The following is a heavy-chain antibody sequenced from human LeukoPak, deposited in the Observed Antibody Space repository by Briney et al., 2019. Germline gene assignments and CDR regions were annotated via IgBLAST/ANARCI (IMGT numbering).Heavy chain of an antibody. CDR3: AKAPTPKQYYCDSSGIRPSPFDY. CDR2: ISWNSGSI. CDR1: GFTFDDYA. D-gene: IGHD3-22*01. Sequence: GRSLRLSCAASGFTFDDYAMHWVRQAPGKGLEWVSGISWNSGSIGYADSVKGRFTISRDNAKNSLYLQMNSLRAEDTALCYCAKAPTPKQYYCDSSGIRPSPFDYWGQGTLVTVSS. V-gene: IGHV3-9*01. J-gene: IGHJ4*02.